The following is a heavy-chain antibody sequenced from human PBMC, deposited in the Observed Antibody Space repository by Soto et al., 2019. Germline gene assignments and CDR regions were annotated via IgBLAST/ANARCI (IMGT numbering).Heavy chain of an antibody. J-gene: IGHJ4*02. V-gene: IGHV3-21*01. CDR2: ISSSSSYI. CDR3: AAYDFWSGYYCDY. Sequence: ESVGGLVKPGGSLRLSCAASGFTFSSYSMNWVRQAPGKGLEWVSSISSSSSYIYYADSVKGRFTISRDNAKNSLYLQMNSLRAEDTAVYYCAAYDFWSGYYCDYWGQGTLVTVSS. CDR1: GFTFSSYS. D-gene: IGHD3-3*01.